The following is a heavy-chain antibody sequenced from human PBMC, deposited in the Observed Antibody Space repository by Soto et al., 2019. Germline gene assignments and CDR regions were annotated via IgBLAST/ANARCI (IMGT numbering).Heavy chain of an antibody. D-gene: IGHD3-22*01. CDR2: VTSSPSSM. Sequence: PGGSLRLSCAASGFTFSGFSMNWVRQAPGKGPEWVSSVTSSPSSMFYADSVKGRFTISRDDAKDSLFLQMNSLRADDTAVYYCAREADFASSGYVLDYWGLGTLVTVSS. CDR3: AREADFASSGYVLDY. V-gene: IGHV3-21*01. J-gene: IGHJ4*02. CDR1: GFTFSGFS.